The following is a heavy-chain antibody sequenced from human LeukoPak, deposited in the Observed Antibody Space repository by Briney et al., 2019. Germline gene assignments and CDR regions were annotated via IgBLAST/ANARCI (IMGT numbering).Heavy chain of an antibody. CDR3: ARGDRTYGYVY. J-gene: IGHJ4*02. CDR1: GGSFSGYY. CDR2: INHSGST. Sequence: SETLSLTCAVYGGSFSGYYWSWIRQPPGKGLEWIGEINHSGSTNYNPSLKSRVTISVDTSKNQFSLKLSSVTAADTAVYYYARGDRTYGYVYWGQGTLVTVSS. D-gene: IGHD5-18*01. V-gene: IGHV4-34*01.